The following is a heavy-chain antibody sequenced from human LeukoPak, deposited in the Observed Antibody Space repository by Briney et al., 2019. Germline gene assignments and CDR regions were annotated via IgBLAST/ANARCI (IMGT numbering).Heavy chain of an antibody. Sequence: PSQTLSLTCTVSGGSISSGDYYWSWIRQPPGKGLEWIGYIYYSGSTYYNPSLKSRVTISVDTSKNQFSLKLSSVTAADTAVYYCARAYVDTAMVFDYWGQGTLVTVSS. D-gene: IGHD5-18*01. CDR2: IYYSGST. J-gene: IGHJ4*02. CDR3: ARAYVDTAMVFDY. CDR1: GGSISSGDYY. V-gene: IGHV4-30-4*01.